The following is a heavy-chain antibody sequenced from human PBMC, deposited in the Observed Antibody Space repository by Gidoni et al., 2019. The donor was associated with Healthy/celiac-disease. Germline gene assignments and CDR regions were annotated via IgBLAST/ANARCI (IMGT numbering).Heavy chain of an antibody. CDR3: ATGTGDQRDIVGTIPFDY. Sequence: QVQLVPPGAEVQQPGASVQVSCKISGYTLTELSRHWVRQAPGKGLEWMGGFDPEDVETIYAQKFQGRGTMTEDTSTDTAYVELSSLRSEDTDVEYCATGTGDQRDIVGTIPFDYWGQGTLVTVSS. CDR2: FDPEDVET. CDR1: GYTLTELS. D-gene: IGHD5-12*01. V-gene: IGHV1-24*01. J-gene: IGHJ4*02.